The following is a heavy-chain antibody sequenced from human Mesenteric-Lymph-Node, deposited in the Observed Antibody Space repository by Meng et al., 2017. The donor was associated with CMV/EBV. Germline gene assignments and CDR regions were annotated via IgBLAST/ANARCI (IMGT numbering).Heavy chain of an antibody. CDR2: ISSSGSTI. Sequence: GGSLRLSCAASGFTFSSYEMNWVRQAPGKGLEWVSYISSSGSTIYYADSVKGRFTISRDTSKNTLYLQMNSLRAEDTAVYYCARDYDSSDAGYWGQGTLVTVSS. D-gene: IGHD3-22*01. V-gene: IGHV3-48*03. J-gene: IGHJ4*02. CDR3: ARDYDSSDAGY. CDR1: GFTFSSYE.